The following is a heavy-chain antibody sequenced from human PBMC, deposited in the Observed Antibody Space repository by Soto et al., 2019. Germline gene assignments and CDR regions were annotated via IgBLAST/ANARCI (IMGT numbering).Heavy chain of an antibody. D-gene: IGHD6-19*01. Sequence: EVRLLEAEGGLRQPGGSLRLSCAASGFTFKESAMNWVRQAPGKGLEWVASISDNGASTWYAESVRGRLRISRDNSKNTHYLQMNSLRGEDMAVYYCAKGRGSGWAWYFDNWGQGNLVTVSS. J-gene: IGHJ4*02. V-gene: IGHV3-23*01. CDR3: AKGRGSGWAWYFDN. CDR1: GFTFKESA. CDR2: ISDNGAST.